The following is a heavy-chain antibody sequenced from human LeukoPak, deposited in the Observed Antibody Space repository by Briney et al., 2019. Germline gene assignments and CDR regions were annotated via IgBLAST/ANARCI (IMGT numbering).Heavy chain of an antibody. V-gene: IGHV3-21*01. J-gene: IGHJ4*02. Sequence: GGSLRLSCAASGFTFSSYIMNWVRQAPGKGLEWVSSISSSSSYIYYADSVKGRFTISRDNAKNSLYLQMNSLRAEDTAVYYCARDFEYYDYVWGSYRIYYFDYWGQGTLVTVSS. CDR2: ISSSSSYI. CDR3: ARDFEYYDYVWGSYRIYYFDY. CDR1: GFTFSSYI. D-gene: IGHD3-16*02.